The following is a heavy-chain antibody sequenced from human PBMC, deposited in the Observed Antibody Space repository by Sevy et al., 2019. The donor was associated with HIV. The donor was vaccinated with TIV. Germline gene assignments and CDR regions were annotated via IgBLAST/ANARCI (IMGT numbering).Heavy chain of an antibody. V-gene: IGHV4-30-4*01. Sequence: SETLSLTCTVSGGSISSSDTYWSWIRQPPGRGLEWIGYIHYTGGTYYNPFVRSRVAISVDTSEKQFSLNLSFLTAADTAVYYCASNRRYNHGPFYYWGQGILVTFSS. J-gene: IGHJ4*02. D-gene: IGHD3-10*01. CDR3: ASNRRYNHGPFYY. CDR1: GGSISSSDTY. CDR2: IHYTGGT.